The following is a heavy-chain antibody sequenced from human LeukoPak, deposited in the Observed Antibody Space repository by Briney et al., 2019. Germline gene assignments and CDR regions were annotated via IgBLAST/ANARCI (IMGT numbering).Heavy chain of an antibody. CDR3: VRDRDGYNY. CDR1: GFTFSNSL. V-gene: IGHV3-74*01. J-gene: IGHJ4*02. D-gene: IGHD5-24*01. CDR2: IDTDGSTT. Sequence: SGGSLRLSCAASGFTFSNSLMHWVRQVPGKGLVWVARIDTDGSTTHYAASVKGRFTISRDNAKNTLYLQMNTLRAEGTAVYYCVRDRDGYNYWGQGTLVTVSS.